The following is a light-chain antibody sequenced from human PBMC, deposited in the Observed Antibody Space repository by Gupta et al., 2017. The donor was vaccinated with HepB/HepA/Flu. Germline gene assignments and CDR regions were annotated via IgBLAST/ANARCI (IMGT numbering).Light chain of an antibody. V-gene: IGLV2-14*03. CDR1: ISDVGGYNY. CDR2: DVS. Sequence: QSALTQPSSVSGDPGQSITISCTGTISDVGGYNYVSWYQQHPGKAPKLMIYDVSKRPSGVSNRFSGSKSGKTASLTISGLQAEDEADYYCSSYTNSSTPVVFGGGTKLTVL. CDR3: SSYTNSSTPVV. J-gene: IGLJ2*01.